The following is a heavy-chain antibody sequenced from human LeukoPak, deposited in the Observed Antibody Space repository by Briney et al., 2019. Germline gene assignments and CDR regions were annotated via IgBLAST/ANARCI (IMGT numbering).Heavy chain of an antibody. V-gene: IGHV5-51*01. CDR3: ARHINTYYYDSSGNERAFDI. J-gene: IGHJ3*02. CDR2: IYPGDSDT. CDR1: GYSFTSYW. D-gene: IGHD3-22*01. Sequence: GESLKISCKGSGYSFTSYWIGWVRQMPGKGLEWMGIIYPGDSDTRYSPSFQGQVTISADKSISTAYLQWSSLKASDTAMYYCARHINTYYYDSSGNERAFDIWGQGTMVTVSS.